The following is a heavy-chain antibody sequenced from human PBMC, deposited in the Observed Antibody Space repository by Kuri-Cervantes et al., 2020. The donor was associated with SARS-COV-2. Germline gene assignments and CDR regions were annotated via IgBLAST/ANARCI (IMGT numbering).Heavy chain of an antibody. Sequence: LSLTCAASGFTFSRYAMHWVRQAPGKGLEWVAVISYDGSNKDYTASGKGRFTISRDNPQNTLYLQMKSLRTEDTALYYCARDRVGVHDSWGQGTLVTVSS. CDR3: ARDRVGVHDS. D-gene: IGHD2-21*01. V-gene: IGHV3-30-3*01. CDR1: GFTFSRYA. J-gene: IGHJ4*02. CDR2: ISYDGSNK.